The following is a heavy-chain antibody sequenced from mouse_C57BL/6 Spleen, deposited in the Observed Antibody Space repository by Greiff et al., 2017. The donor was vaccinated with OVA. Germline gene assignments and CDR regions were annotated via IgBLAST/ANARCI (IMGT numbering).Heavy chain of an antibody. CDR3: ASYDYDRAYYAMDY. V-gene: IGHV1-7*01. J-gene: IGHJ4*01. D-gene: IGHD2-4*01. CDR2: INPSSGYT. CDR1: GYTFTSYW. Sequence: VQLQQSGAELAKPGASVKLSCKASGYTFTSYWMHWVKQRPGQGLEWIGYINPSSGYTKYNQKFKDKATLTADKSSSTAYMQLSSLTYEDYAVYYCASYDYDRAYYAMDYWGQGTSVTVSS.